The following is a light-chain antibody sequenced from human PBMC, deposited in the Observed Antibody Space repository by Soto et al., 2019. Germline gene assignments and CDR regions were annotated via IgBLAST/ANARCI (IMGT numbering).Light chain of an antibody. J-gene: IGLJ2*01. CDR1: SSDVGGYNY. CDR3: SSYTIRSTLGV. V-gene: IGLV2-14*01. Sequence: QSALTQPASVSGSPGQSITISCTGTSSDVGGYNYVSWYQQHPGKAPKLIIYEVNNRPSGVSNRFSGSKSGNTASLTISGLQAEDEGDYFCSSYTIRSTLGVFGGGTQLTVL. CDR2: EVN.